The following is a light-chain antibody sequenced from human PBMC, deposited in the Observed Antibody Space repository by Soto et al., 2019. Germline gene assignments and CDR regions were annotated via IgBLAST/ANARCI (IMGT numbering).Light chain of an antibody. CDR3: QQYGSSPRT. J-gene: IGKJ1*01. Sequence: IVLTQSPGTLSLSPGERATLSCRASQSVSSSYLAWYQQKPVQAPRLLIYGASSRATGIPDRFSGSGSGTDFTLTISRLEPEDFAVYYCQQYGSSPRTFGQGTKVEIK. V-gene: IGKV3-20*01. CDR1: QSVSSSY. CDR2: GAS.